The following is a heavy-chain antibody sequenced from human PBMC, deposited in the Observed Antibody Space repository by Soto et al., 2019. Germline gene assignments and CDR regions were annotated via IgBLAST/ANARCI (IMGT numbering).Heavy chain of an antibody. CDR2: IYSGGST. V-gene: IGHV3-66*01. Sequence: EVQLVESGGGLVQPGGSLRLSCAASGFTVSTKYMSWVRQAPGKGLEWVSVIYSGGSTFYVDSVRGRFTISRDNSKNTVNLQMNSLRAEDTAVYYCGRDPWAADYWGQGTLVTVSS. D-gene: IGHD3-16*01. CDR3: GRDPWAADY. CDR1: GFTVSTKY. J-gene: IGHJ4*02.